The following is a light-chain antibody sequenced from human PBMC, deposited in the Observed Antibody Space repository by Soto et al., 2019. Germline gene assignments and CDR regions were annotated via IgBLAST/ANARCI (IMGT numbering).Light chain of an antibody. CDR1: QSLLHSNGYNY. V-gene: IGKV2-28*01. CDR2: LGS. J-gene: IGKJ4*01. Sequence: DIVMTQSPLSLPVTPGEPASISCRSSQSLLHSNGYNYLDWYLQKPGQSPQLLIYLGSTRASGVPDRFSGSGSGTDFTLKIRRVEAEDVGLYYCMQGLPSPLTFGGGTKVEIK. CDR3: MQGLPSPLT.